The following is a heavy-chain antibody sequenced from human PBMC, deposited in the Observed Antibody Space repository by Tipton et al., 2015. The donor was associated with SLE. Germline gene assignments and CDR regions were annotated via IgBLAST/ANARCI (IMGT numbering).Heavy chain of an antibody. D-gene: IGHD3/OR15-3a*01. J-gene: IGHJ6*02. Sequence: LSLTCAVSGDSISSNHWWSWVRQAPGKGLEWVAFVRYDGTNKYYADSVKGRFTISRDNAKNSLYLQMNSLRAEDTAVYYCARVGLNYYYYGMDVWGQGTTVTVSS. CDR2: VRYDGTNK. CDR1: GDSISSNH. V-gene: IGHV3-33*07. CDR3: ARVGLNYYYYGMDV.